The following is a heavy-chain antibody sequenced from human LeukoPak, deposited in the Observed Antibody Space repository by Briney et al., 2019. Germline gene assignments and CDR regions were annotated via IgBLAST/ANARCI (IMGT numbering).Heavy chain of an antibody. CDR3: AKDLHYGSADY. V-gene: IGHV3-48*04. D-gene: IGHD3-10*01. CDR2: ISSSSSTI. J-gene: IGHJ4*02. Sequence: HSGGSLRLSCAASGFTFSSYSMNWVRQAPGKGLEWVSYISSSSSTIYYADSVKGRFTISRDNAKNALYLQMNSLRAEDTAVYYCAKDLHYGSADYWGQGTLVTVSS. CDR1: GFTFSSYS.